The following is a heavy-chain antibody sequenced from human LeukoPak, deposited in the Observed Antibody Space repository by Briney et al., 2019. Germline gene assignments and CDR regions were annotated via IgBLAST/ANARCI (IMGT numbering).Heavy chain of an antibody. CDR2: ISSSDNTI. V-gene: IGHV3-48*02. CDR3: ARVHRGYSYGRLDY. Sequence: GGSLRLSFAASGFAFSDYSMNWVRQAPGKGLEWVSYISSSDNTIHYADSVKGRFTISRDNAKNSLYLEMNSLRDEDTAVYYCARVHRGYSYGRLDYWGQGTLVTVSS. CDR1: GFAFSDYS. D-gene: IGHD5-18*01. J-gene: IGHJ4*02.